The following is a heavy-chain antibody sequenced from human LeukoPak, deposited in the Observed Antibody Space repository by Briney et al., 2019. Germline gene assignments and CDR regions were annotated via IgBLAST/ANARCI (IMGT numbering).Heavy chain of an antibody. Sequence: GASVKVSCKASGGTFSSYGVSWVRQAPGQGLEWMGRIIPIVGTTNYAQKFQGRVTITTDESQRTVYMELRSMRSEDTAVYYCAKDSGGIGAIKKWYFDLWGRGTLVTVSS. J-gene: IGHJ2*01. V-gene: IGHV1-69*05. CDR2: IIPIVGTT. CDR1: GGTFSSYG. CDR3: AKDSGGIGAIKKWYFDL. D-gene: IGHD3-3*01.